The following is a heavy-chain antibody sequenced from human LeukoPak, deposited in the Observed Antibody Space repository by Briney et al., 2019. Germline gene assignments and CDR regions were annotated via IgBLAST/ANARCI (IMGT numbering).Heavy chain of an antibody. CDR3: AKPYYYGSRSYMDY. CDR1: RFTFSSYG. Sequence: GRSLRLSCAASRFTFSSYGMHWVRQAPGKGLEWVAVIWYDGSNKYYADSVKGRFTISRDNSKNMLYLQMNSLRAEDTAVYYCAKPYYYGSRSYMDYWGQGTLVTVSS. D-gene: IGHD3-10*01. V-gene: IGHV3-33*06. CDR2: IWYDGSNK. J-gene: IGHJ4*02.